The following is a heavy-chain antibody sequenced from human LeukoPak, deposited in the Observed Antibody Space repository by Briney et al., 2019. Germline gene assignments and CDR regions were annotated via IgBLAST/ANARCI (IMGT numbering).Heavy chain of an antibody. D-gene: IGHD3-3*01. Sequence: SGGSLRLSCAASGFTVSSNYMSWVRQAPGKGLEWVSVIYSGGSTYYADSVKGRFTISRDNSKNTLYLQMNSLRAEDTAVYYCARLFWSGYSNWFDPWGQGTLVTVSS. J-gene: IGHJ5*02. CDR1: GFTVSSNY. CDR2: IYSGGST. CDR3: ARLFWSGYSNWFDP. V-gene: IGHV3-53*01.